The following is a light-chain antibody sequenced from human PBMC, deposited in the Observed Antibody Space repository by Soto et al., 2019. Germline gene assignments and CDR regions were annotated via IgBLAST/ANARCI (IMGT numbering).Light chain of an antibody. CDR1: SSDVGGYNY. J-gene: IGLJ3*02. V-gene: IGLV2-14*01. CDR3: SSYTSSSTRV. Sequence: QSALTQPASVSGSPGQSITISCTGTSSDVGGYNYVSWYQLHPGKAPRLMIYDVNNRPSGVSNRFSGSKSGNTASLTISGLQAEDEADYYCSSYTSSSTRVFGGGTKVTVL. CDR2: DVN.